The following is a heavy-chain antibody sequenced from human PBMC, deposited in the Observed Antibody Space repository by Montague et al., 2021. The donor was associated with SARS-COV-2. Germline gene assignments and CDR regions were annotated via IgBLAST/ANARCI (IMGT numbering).Heavy chain of an antibody. CDR1: GGPITSYY. D-gene: IGHD3-10*01. Sequence: SETLSLTCAVSGGPITSYYWNWIRQPPGKGLEYIGYIYHSGSTTYNPSLKSRVSISVDTSKNQFSLKLRSVTAADTAVYYCARGLENYGSGCRHFDPWGQGTLVTVSS. V-gene: IGHV4-59*01. CDR3: ARGLENYGSGCRHFDP. J-gene: IGHJ5*02. CDR2: IYHSGST.